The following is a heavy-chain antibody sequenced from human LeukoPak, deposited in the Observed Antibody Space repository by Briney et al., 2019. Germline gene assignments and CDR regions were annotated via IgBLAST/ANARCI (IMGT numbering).Heavy chain of an antibody. Sequence: ASVKVSCKASGGTFSSYAISWVRQAPGQGLEWMGGIIPIFGTANYAQKFQGRVTITTDESTSTAYMELSSLRSEDTAVYYCARANVLRYPGGAFDIWGQGTMVTVSS. CDR3: ARANVLRYPGGAFDI. CDR2: IIPIFGTA. CDR1: GGTFSSYA. J-gene: IGHJ3*02. D-gene: IGHD3-9*01. V-gene: IGHV1-69*05.